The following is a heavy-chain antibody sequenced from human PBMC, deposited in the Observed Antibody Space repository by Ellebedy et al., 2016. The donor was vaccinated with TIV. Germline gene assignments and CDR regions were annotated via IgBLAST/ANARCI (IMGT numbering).Heavy chain of an antibody. V-gene: IGHV3-21*01. D-gene: IGHD2-2*02. J-gene: IGHJ6*03. CDR1: GFTFSSYS. Sequence: GGSLRLXXAASGFTFSSYSMNWVRQAPGKGLEWVSSISSSSSYIYYADSVKGRFTISRDNAKNSLYLQMNSLRAEDTAVYYCARVVVPAAIRYYYYYYMDVWGKGTTVTVSS. CDR3: ARVVVPAAIRYYYYYYMDV. CDR2: ISSSSSYI.